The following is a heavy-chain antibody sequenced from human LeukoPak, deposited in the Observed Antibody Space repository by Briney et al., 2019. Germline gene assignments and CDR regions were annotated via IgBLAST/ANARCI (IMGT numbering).Heavy chain of an antibody. V-gene: IGHV3-53*01. Sequence: PGGSLRLSCAASGFTVSSNYMSWVRQAPGKGLEWVSVIYSGGSTYYADSVKGRFTISRDNSKNTLYLQMNSLRAEDTAVYYCARDYREQEDDFWSGYFGMDVWGQGTTVSVSS. CDR3: ARDYREQEDDFWSGYFGMDV. D-gene: IGHD3-3*01. CDR2: IYSGGST. J-gene: IGHJ6*02. CDR1: GFTVSSNY.